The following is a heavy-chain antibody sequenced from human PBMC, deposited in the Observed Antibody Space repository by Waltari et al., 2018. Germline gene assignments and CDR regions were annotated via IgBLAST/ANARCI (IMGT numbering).Heavy chain of an antibody. CDR3: AKDSEKGAGLDYYYYMDV. J-gene: IGHJ6*03. D-gene: IGHD1-26*01. CDR2: IYSGGGST. V-gene: IGHV3-23*03. Sequence: EVQLLESGGGLVQPGGSLRLSCVASGFTCSGYAMSWVRQAPGKGLEWVSVIYSGGGSTYYADSVKGRFTVSRDNSKNTLYLQMNSLRAEDTAVYYCAKDSEKGAGLDYYYYMDVWGKGTTVTVSS. CDR1: GFTCSGYA.